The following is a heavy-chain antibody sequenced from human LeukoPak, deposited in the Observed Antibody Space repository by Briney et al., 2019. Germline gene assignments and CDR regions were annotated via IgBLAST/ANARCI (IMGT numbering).Heavy chain of an antibody. Sequence: GGSLRLSCAASGFTFGSSAMSWVRQAPGKGPEWVSTFSRSGPDTYYADSVKGRFTIFRDNSKNTLYLQMNSLRAEDTAIYYCAREGTHHSDFDSWGQGTLVTVSS. D-gene: IGHD3-10*01. J-gene: IGHJ4*02. CDR2: FSRSGPDT. V-gene: IGHV3-23*01. CDR3: AREGTHHSDFDS. CDR1: GFTFGSSA.